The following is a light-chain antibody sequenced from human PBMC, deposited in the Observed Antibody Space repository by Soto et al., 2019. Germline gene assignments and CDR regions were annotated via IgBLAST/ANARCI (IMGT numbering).Light chain of an antibody. V-gene: IGKV3D-20*02. CDR2: VAS. CDR1: QSVSNNY. J-gene: IGKJ5*01. Sequence: EIVLTQSPGTLSLSPGERATLSCRASQSVSNNYLAWCQQKPGQAPRLLIYVASNRATGIPDRFSGSGSETELTLSISSLQSEDFAVYYCQQRSNWPITFGQGTRLEI. CDR3: QQRSNWPIT.